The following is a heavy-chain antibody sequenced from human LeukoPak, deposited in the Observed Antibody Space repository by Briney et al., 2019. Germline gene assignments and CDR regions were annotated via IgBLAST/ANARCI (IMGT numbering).Heavy chain of an antibody. V-gene: IGHV1-2*02. J-gene: IGHJ4*02. D-gene: IGHD6-19*01. Sequence: ASVKVSCKASGYTFTGYYMHWVGQAPGQGLEWMGWINPNSGGTNYAQKFQGRVTMTRDTSISTAYMELSRLRSDDTAVYYCARPLSSGWYPYFDYWGQGTLVTVSS. CDR1: GYTFTGYY. CDR3: ARPLSSGWYPYFDY. CDR2: INPNSGGT.